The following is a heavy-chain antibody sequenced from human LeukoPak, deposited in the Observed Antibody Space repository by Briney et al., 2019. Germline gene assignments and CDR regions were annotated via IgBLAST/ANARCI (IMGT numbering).Heavy chain of an antibody. Sequence: SETLSLTCTVSGGSISSSSYYWGWIRQPPGKGLEWIGSIYYSGSTYYNPSLKSRVTISVDTSKNQFSLKLSSVTAADTAVYYRARSKGIAAAGFFDYWGQGTLVTVSS. D-gene: IGHD6-13*01. CDR1: GGSISSSSYY. CDR2: IYYSGST. CDR3: ARSKGIAAAGFFDY. J-gene: IGHJ4*02. V-gene: IGHV4-39*01.